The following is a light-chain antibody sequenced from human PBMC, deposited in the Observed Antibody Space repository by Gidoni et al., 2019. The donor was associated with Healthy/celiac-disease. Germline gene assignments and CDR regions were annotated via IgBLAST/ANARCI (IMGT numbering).Light chain of an antibody. CDR1: QSVSSY. Sequence: EIVLTQSPATLSFSPGERATLSCRASQSVSSYLAWYQQKPGKAPRLLIYDASNRATGIPARFSGSGSGTDFTLTISSLEPEDFAVYYCQQRSNWRFTFGPGTKVDIK. CDR2: DAS. J-gene: IGKJ3*01. V-gene: IGKV3-11*01. CDR3: QQRSNWRFT.